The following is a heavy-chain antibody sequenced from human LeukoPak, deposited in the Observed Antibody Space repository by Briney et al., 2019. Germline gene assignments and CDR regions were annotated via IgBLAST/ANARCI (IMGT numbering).Heavy chain of an antibody. D-gene: IGHD3-10*01. V-gene: IGHV3-9*01. Sequence: GRSLRLSCAASGFTFDGYAMHWVRQAPGKGLEWVSGISWNSGSIGYADSVKGRFTISRDNAKNSLYLQMNSLRAEDTALYYCARSGDLDYWGQGTLVTVSP. J-gene: IGHJ4*02. CDR3: ARSGDLDY. CDR2: ISWNSGSI. CDR1: GFTFDGYA.